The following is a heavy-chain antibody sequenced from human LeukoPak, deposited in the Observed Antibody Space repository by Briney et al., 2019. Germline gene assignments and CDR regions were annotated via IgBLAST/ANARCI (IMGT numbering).Heavy chain of an antibody. Sequence: SETLSLTCTVSGDSISNYDWTWIRQPAGKGLEWIGRIYGSGNTRYNPSLKSRVSMSIDTSKNQFSLKLSSVTAADTAVYFCARGMAAAYDYNWFDSWGQGTLVTVTS. CDR2: IYGSGNT. CDR3: ARGMAAAYDYNWFDS. D-gene: IGHD5-12*01. CDR1: GDSISNYD. V-gene: IGHV4-4*07. J-gene: IGHJ5*01.